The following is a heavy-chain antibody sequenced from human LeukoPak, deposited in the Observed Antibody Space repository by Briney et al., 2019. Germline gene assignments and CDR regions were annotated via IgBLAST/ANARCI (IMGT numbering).Heavy chain of an antibody. CDR1: GGSISSSSYH. D-gene: IGHD3-10*01. CDR3: ARCISMVRGVIRPPDY. Sequence: SETLSLTCSVSGGSISSSSYHWGWIRQSPGKGLEWIGSIYYSGSAYYNPSLKSRLTISVDTPKNQFSLKLNSVTAADTAVYYCARCISMVRGVIRPPDYWGQGTLVTVSS. CDR2: IYYSGSA. V-gene: IGHV4-39*01. J-gene: IGHJ4*02.